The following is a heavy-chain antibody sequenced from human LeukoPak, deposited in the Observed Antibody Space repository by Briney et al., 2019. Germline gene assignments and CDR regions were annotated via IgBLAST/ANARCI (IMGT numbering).Heavy chain of an antibody. CDR1: GFIFSDSA. Sequence: GGSLRLSCAASGFIFSDSAIHWVRQASGKGLEWVGCIRSKANSYATAYAASVKGRFTISRDDSKNTAYLQMNSLKTEDTAVYYCARDNDSRDPPHFDYWGQGTLVTVSS. D-gene: IGHD3-16*01. J-gene: IGHJ4*02. V-gene: IGHV3-73*01. CDR3: ARDNDSRDPPHFDY. CDR2: IRSKANSYAT.